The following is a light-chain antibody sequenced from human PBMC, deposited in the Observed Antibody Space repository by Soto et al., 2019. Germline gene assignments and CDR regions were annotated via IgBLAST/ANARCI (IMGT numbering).Light chain of an antibody. CDR3: KQYKEWPPFT. CDR2: GAS. CDR1: QYVSNK. V-gene: IGKV3-15*01. J-gene: IGKJ5*01. Sequence: IVMTHSPATLSVSPWETSTLSGGSSQYVSNKVAWYQQKPGQAPSLLILGASTRATGVPARFSGSGSGTEFTLSISSLQSEDFAVYYCKQYKEWPPFTFGQGTRLEIK.